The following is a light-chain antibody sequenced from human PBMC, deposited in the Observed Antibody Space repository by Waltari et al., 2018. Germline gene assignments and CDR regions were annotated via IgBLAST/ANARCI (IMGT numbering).Light chain of an antibody. V-gene: IGKV3-20*01. Sequence: EIVLTQSPGTLSLSPGERATLSCRASQSLTRRYLAWYQQNTCQAPRLLFYGASSRAACIPDRFSGSGSGTDFTLTISRLEPEDFAVYYCQQYGSSVMYTFGQGTKLEIK. CDR3: QQYGSSVMYT. CDR1: QSLTRRY. CDR2: GAS. J-gene: IGKJ2*01.